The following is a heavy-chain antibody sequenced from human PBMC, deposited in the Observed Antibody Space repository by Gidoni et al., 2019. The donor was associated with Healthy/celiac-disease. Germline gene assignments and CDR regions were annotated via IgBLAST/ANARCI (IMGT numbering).Heavy chain of an antibody. V-gene: IGHV4-59*01. Sequence: QVQLQESGPGLMKPSETLSLTCTVSGGSISSYYWSWIRQPPGKGLEWIGYIYYSGSTNYNPSLKSRVTISVDTSKNQFSLKLSSVTAADTAVYYCARGASSGWLDYWGQGTLVTVSS. J-gene: IGHJ4*02. CDR3: ARGASSGWLDY. CDR2: IYYSGST. D-gene: IGHD6-19*01. CDR1: GGSISSYY.